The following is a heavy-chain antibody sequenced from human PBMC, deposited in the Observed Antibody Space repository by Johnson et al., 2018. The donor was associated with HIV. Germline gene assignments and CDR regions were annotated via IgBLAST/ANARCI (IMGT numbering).Heavy chain of an antibody. V-gene: IGHV3-30*03. J-gene: IGHJ3*02. CDR3: ARVEYSYGNSHGFDI. CDR1: GFTFSSYA. D-gene: IGHD5-18*01. Sequence: QVQLVESGGGVVQPGRSLRLSCAASGFTFSSYAMHWVRQAPGKGLEWVAVILYDGGDKYYADPVKGRFTISRDNSKHTLYLQMNSVRVEDTAVYYCARVEYSYGNSHGFDIWGQGTMVTVSS. CDR2: ILYDGGDK.